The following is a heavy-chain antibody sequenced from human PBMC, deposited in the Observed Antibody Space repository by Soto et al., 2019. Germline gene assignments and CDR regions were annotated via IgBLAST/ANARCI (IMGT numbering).Heavy chain of an antibody. D-gene: IGHD3-16*01. CDR1: GGFLIESY. CDR3: VRIRYQLPSSVLWLDP. V-gene: IGHV4-34*01. Sequence: PSETLSLTCAVYGGFLIESYCTLIRHPALKGLEWIGEINHVGGTNYNPSLKSRVTMSVDTSQNQFSLRLISVTAADTAMYFCVRIRYQLPSSVLWLDPWGQGTPVTVSS. J-gene: IGHJ5*02. CDR2: INHVGGT.